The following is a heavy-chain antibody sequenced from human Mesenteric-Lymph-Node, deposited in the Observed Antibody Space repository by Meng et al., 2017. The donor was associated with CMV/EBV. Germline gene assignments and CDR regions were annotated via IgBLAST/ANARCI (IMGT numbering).Heavy chain of an antibody. CDR1: GFTLGSYW. J-gene: IGHJ4*02. CDR2: IKQDGSEK. V-gene: IGHV3-7*01. D-gene: IGHD1-26*01. Sequence: GESLKISCAASGFTLGSYWMSWVRQAPGKGLEWVANIKQDGSEKYYVDSVKGRFTISRDNAKNSLYLQMNSLRAEDTAVYYCARRGGSILDYWGQGTLVTVSS. CDR3: ARRGGSILDY.